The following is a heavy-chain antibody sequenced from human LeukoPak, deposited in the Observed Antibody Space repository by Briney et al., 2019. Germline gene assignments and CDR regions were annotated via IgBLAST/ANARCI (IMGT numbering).Heavy chain of an antibody. V-gene: IGHV3-11*01. Sequence: GGSLRLSCVASGFTFSDYFMTWIRQPPGKPLECVSYISTIDGIIYYADSVKDRFTIFRDNAKSSLFLQMNNLRAEDTAVYYCAKASWGMDVWGQGSSVIVS. CDR2: ISTIDGII. J-gene: IGHJ6*02. CDR3: AKASWGMDV. CDR1: GFTFSDYF.